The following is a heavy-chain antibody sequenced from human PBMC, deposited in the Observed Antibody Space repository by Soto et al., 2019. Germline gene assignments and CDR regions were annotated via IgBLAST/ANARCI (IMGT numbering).Heavy chain of an antibody. CDR2: ISNDGSNK. V-gene: IGHV3-30*18. D-gene: IGHD3-22*01. Sequence: QVQLVETGGGVVQPGRSLRLSCAASGFTLSSYGMHWVRQAPGKGLEWVAVISNDGSNKYYADSVKGRFTISRDNSKNTLYLQMNSLRAEDTAMYYCAKDYYYDSSGWVDWGQATLVTVSS. J-gene: IGHJ4*02. CDR3: AKDYYYDSSGWVD. CDR1: GFTLSSYG.